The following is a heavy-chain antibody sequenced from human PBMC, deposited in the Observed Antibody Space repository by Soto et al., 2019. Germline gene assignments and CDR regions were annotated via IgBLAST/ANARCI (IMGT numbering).Heavy chain of an antibody. CDR3: ATTPFNMASAGSYYFAS. V-gene: IGHV1-69*01. J-gene: IGHJ4*02. CDR1: GGPFSNYG. CDR2: IIPLFGTL. D-gene: IGHD6-13*01. Sequence: QVKLVQSGTEVKRPGSSVKVSCKASGGPFSNYGLSWVRQAPGHGLQWMGGIIPLFGTLHNAREFQDRVTITADQSTGTASMDLRSLTYDDTAVYFCATTPFNMASAGSYYFASWGQGILVTVSS.